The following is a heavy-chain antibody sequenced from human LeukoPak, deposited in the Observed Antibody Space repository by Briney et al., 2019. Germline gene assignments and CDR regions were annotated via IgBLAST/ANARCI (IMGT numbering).Heavy chain of an antibody. Sequence: ASVKVSCKASGYTFTSYGISWVRQAPGQRLEWMGWISAYNGNTNYAQKLQGRVTMTTDTSTSTAYMELRSLRSDDTAVYYCARGRDLRLGELSLLRFGYFDYWGQGTLVTVSS. CDR3: ARGRDLRLGELSLLRFGYFDY. J-gene: IGHJ4*02. V-gene: IGHV1-18*01. CDR1: GYTFTSYG. D-gene: IGHD3-16*02. CDR2: ISAYNGNT.